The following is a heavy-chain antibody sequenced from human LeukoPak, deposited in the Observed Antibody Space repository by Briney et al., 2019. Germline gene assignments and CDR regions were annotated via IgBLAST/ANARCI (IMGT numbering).Heavy chain of an antibody. V-gene: IGHV4-61*05. CDR2: IYTSGST. J-gene: IGHJ5*02. Sequence: SETLSLTCTVSGGSISSSSFYWGWIRQPPGKGLEWIGRIYTSGSTNYNPSLKSRVTMSVDTSKNQFSLKLSSVTAADTAVYYCARTYGSGSYYNPTYNWFDPWGQGTLVTVSS. CDR1: GGSISSSSFY. D-gene: IGHD3-10*01. CDR3: ARTYGSGSYYNPTYNWFDP.